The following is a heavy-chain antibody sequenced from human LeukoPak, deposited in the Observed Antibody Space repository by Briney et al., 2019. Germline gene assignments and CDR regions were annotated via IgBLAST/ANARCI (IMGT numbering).Heavy chain of an antibody. V-gene: IGHV3-21*01. D-gene: IGHD5-18*01. Sequence: GGSLRLSCEASGFTLSNYGMDWVRQAPGKGLEWVSSISSSSAYIYYADSVRGRFTISRDNAKTSLYLQMNSLRAEDTAVYYCARELSSHGYYFELWGQGSLVTVSS. J-gene: IGHJ4*02. CDR2: ISSSSAYI. CDR1: GFTLSNYG. CDR3: ARELSSHGYYFEL.